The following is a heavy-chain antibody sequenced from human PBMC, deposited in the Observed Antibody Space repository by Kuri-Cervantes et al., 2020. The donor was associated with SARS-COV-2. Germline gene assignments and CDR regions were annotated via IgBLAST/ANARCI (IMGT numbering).Heavy chain of an antibody. D-gene: IGHD4-17*01. V-gene: IGHV3-15*07. CDR2: IKSKTDSGTT. CDR3: TTAPDYGDYVGPDY. Sequence: ETLSLTCAASGFTFSNAWMNWVRQAPGKGLEWVGRIKSKTDSGTTDYAAPVKGRFTISRDDSKNTLYLQMNSLKTEDTAVYYCTTAPDYGDYVGPDYWGQGTLVTVSS. CDR1: GFTFSNAW. J-gene: IGHJ4*02.